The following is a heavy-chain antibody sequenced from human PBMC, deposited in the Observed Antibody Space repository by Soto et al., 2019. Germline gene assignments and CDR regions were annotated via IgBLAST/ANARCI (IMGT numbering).Heavy chain of an antibody. D-gene: IGHD2-21*01. CDR2: ISQDGGDR. J-gene: IGHJ4*02. V-gene: IGHV3-7*03. Sequence: EMQVVESGGDLVQPGGSLTLSCAASGFSFISYYMTWARHVPGRGLEWLAKISQDGGDRAYVDSVRGRFTISRDSAKKSVNLQMDRLRVEDTAVYFCGRLVRGDARGTFWGQGTLVTVSS. CDR3: GRLVRGDARGTF. CDR1: GFSFISYY.